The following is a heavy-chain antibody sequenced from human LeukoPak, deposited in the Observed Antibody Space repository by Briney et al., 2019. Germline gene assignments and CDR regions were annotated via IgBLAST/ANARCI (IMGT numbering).Heavy chain of an antibody. CDR2: INPNSGGT. CDR1: GYTFTGYY. Sequence: ASVKVSCKAPGYTFTGYYMHWVRQAPGQGLEWMGWINPNSGGTNYAQKLQGRVTMTTDTSTSTAYMELRSLRSDDTAVYYCARDPRYCSSTSCHLGAAARPYYFDYWGQGTLVTVSS. J-gene: IGHJ4*02. CDR3: ARDPRYCSSTSCHLGAAARPYYFDY. D-gene: IGHD2-2*01. V-gene: IGHV1-2*02.